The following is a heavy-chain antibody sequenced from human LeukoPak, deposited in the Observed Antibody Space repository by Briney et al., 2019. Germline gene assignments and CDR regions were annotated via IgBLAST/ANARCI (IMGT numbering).Heavy chain of an antibody. V-gene: IGHV1-69*13. D-gene: IGHD5-18*01. CDR1: GGTFSSYA. J-gene: IGHJ6*03. CDR2: IIPIFGTA. Sequence: GASVKVSCKASGGTFSSYAISWVRQAPGQGLEWMGGIIPIFGTANYAQKFQGRVTITADESTSTAYMELSSLRSEDTAVYYCARGVDTATLTSAYYYYYMDVWGKGTTVTVSS. CDR3: ARGVDTATLTSAYYYYYMDV.